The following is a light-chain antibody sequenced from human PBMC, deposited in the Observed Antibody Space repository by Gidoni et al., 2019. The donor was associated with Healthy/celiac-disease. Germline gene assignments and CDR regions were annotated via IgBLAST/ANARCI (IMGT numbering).Light chain of an antibody. Sequence: SYELTQPPSVSVSPGQTASITCSGDKLGDKYACWYQQKPAQSPVLVIYQDSKRPSGTPERFSGSNAGNTATLTISGTQAMDEADYYCQAWDSSYVVFGGGTKLTVL. V-gene: IGLV3-1*01. CDR2: QDS. CDR1: KLGDKY. CDR3: QAWDSSYVV. J-gene: IGLJ2*01.